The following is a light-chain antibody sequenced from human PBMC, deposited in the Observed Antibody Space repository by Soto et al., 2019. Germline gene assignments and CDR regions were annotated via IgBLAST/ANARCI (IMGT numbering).Light chain of an antibody. Sequence: QSALTQPASVSGSPGQSITISCTGTSSDVGGYKYVSWFQQYPGKVPKLIIYEVNDRPSGVSNRFSAFKSGNTASLTISGLQAEDEADYYCSSYTRQSTYVFGTGTKVTVL. J-gene: IGLJ1*01. CDR2: EVN. CDR3: SSYTRQSTYV. CDR1: SSDVGGYKY. V-gene: IGLV2-14*03.